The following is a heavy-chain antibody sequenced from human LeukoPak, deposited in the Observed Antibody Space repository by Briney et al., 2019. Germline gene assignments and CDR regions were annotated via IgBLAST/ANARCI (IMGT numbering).Heavy chain of an antibody. CDR2: IKKTGSET. CDR3: AREDGYCSGGNCYSYFDS. V-gene: IGHV3-7*01. D-gene: IGHD2-15*01. CDR1: GFTFSHFW. J-gene: IGHJ4*02. Sequence: PGRSLRLSCAASGFTFSHFWMSWVRQAPGKGLEWVAYIKKTGSETYYVDSVKGRFTITRDNTRNSLFLQMYSLRAEDTAVYFCAREDGYCSGGNCYSYFDSWGQGTLATVSS.